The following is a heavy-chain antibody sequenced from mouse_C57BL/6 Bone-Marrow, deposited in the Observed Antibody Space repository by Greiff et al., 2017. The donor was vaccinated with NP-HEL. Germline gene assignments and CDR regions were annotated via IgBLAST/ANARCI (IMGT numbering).Heavy chain of an antibody. V-gene: IGHV1-64*01. CDR3: ARGDPPYYYGKAWFAY. CDR2: IHPNSGST. Sequence: VQLQQPGAELVKPGASVKLSCKASGYTFTSYWMHWVKLRPGQGLEWIGMIHPNSGSTNYNEKFKSKATLTVDKSSSTAYMQLSSLTSEDSAVYYGARGDPPYYYGKAWFAYWGQGTLVTVSA. CDR1: GYTFTSYW. J-gene: IGHJ3*01. D-gene: IGHD1-1*01.